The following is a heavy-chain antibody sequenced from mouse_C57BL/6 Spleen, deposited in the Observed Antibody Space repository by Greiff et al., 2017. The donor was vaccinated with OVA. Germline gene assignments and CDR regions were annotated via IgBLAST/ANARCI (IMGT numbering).Heavy chain of an antibody. CDR3: ARFGSSYDDWYFDV. J-gene: IGHJ1*03. Sequence: VQLQQSGAELVKPGASVKLSCTASGFNIKDYYMHWVKQRTEQGLEWIGRIDPEDGETKYAPKFPGKATITADTSSNTAYLQLSSLTSEDTAVYYCARFGSSYDDWYFDVWGTGTTVTVSS. V-gene: IGHV14-2*01. CDR2: IDPEDGET. D-gene: IGHD1-1*01. CDR1: GFNIKDYY.